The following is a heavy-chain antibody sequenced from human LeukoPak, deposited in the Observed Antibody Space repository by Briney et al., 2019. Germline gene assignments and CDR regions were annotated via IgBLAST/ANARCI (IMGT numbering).Heavy chain of an antibody. D-gene: IGHD6-6*01. CDR1: GFTFDDYA. CDR3: AKDSEYSSSSGYWDY. V-gene: IGHV3-9*01. Sequence: GRPLRLSCAASGFTFDDYAMHWVRQAPGKGLEWVSGISWNSGSIGYADSVRGRFTISRGNAKNSLYLQMNSLRAEDTALYYCAKDSEYSSSSGYWDYWGQGTLVTVSS. J-gene: IGHJ4*02. CDR2: ISWNSGSI.